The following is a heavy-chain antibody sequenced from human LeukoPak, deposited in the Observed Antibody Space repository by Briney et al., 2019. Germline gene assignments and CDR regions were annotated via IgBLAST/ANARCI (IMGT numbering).Heavy chain of an antibody. Sequence: PSETLSLTRTVSGGSISSYYWSWIRQPPGKGLEWIGYIYYSGSTNYNPSLKSRVTISVDTSKNQFSLKLSSVTAADTAVYYCARVVAAGDAFDIWGQGTMVTVSS. D-gene: IGHD6-13*01. CDR1: GGSISSYY. CDR2: IYYSGST. J-gene: IGHJ3*02. V-gene: IGHV4-59*01. CDR3: ARVVAAGDAFDI.